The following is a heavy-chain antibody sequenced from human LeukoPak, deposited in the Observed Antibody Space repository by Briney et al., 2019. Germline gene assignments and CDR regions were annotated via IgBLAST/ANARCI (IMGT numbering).Heavy chain of an antibody. CDR2: THPGDSNT. Sequence: GDSLKISCKVSGYSFTAYWIGWVRQMPGMGLEWVAITHPGDSNTVYSPSFQGQVTISADTSISTAYLQWNSLRASDTAMYFCVRHPQRSGWSHFDYWGQGTLVTVSP. CDR1: GYSFTAYW. D-gene: IGHD6-19*01. CDR3: VRHPQRSGWSHFDY. V-gene: IGHV5-51*01. J-gene: IGHJ4*02.